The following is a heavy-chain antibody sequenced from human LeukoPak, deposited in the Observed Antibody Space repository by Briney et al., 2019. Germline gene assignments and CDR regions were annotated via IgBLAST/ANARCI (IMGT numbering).Heavy chain of an antibody. CDR2: ISSNGDST. Sequence: GGSLRLSCAASGFTFSNYAMHWVRQAPGKGLEYVSAISSNGDSTYYANSVKDRFTISRDNSKNTLYLQMGSLRAEDMAIYYCARGGQRLEHRLNYWGQGTLVTVSS. CDR1: GFTFSNYA. CDR3: ARGGQRLEHRLNY. V-gene: IGHV3-64*01. J-gene: IGHJ4*02. D-gene: IGHD1/OR15-1a*01.